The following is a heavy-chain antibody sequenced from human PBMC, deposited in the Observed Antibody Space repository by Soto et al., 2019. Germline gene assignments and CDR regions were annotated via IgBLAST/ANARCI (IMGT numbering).Heavy chain of an antibody. CDR2: IVVGSGNT. CDR3: AATLPLLRFLEWFYYGMDV. CDR1: GFTFTSSA. Sequence: EASVKVSYKASGFTFTSSAVQWVRQARGQRLEWIGWIVVGSGNTNYAQKFQERVTITRDMSTSTAYMELSSLRSEDTAVYYCAATLPLLRFLEWFYYGMDVWGQGTTVTVSS. J-gene: IGHJ6*02. V-gene: IGHV1-58*01. D-gene: IGHD3-3*01.